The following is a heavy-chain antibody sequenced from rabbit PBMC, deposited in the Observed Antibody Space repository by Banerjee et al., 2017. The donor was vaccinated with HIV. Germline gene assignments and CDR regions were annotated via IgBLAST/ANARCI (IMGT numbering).Heavy chain of an antibody. V-gene: IGHV1S45*01. Sequence: QEQVLESGGGLVKPEGSLKLSCTASGFSFSNKVVMCWVRQAPGKGLEWIACINAITGKPLYASWAKGRFTISKTSSTTVTLQMTSLTVADTATYFCARAGEGGDGYFNLWGPGTLVTVS. CDR2: INAITGKP. J-gene: IGHJ4*01. CDR1: GFSFSNKVV. D-gene: IGHD5-1*01. CDR3: ARAGEGGDGYFNL.